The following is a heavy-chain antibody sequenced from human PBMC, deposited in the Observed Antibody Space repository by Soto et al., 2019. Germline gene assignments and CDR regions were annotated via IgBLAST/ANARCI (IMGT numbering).Heavy chain of an antibody. J-gene: IGHJ4*02. CDR3: AARVLGRRVFDY. CDR1: GGSISSGGYS. V-gene: IGHV4-30-2*02. CDR2: IYHSGST. Sequence: SETLSLTCAVSGGSISSGGYSWSWIRQPPGKGLEWIGYIYHSGSTYYNPSLKSRVTISVDRSKNQFSLKLSSVTAADTAVYYCAARVLGRRVFDYWGQGTLVTVSS. D-gene: IGHD3-16*01.